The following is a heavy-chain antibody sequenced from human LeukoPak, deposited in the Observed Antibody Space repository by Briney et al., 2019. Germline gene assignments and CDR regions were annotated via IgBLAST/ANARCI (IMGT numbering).Heavy chain of an antibody. CDR3: ARGSGWYSDY. J-gene: IGHJ4*02. CDR1: GASISSYY. Sequence: PSETLSLTCTVSGASISSYYWSWIRQPPGKGLEWIGYIYYTGSTNYNPSLKSRVTFSVDTSKSQFSLKLSSVTATDTAVYYCARGSGWYSDYWGQGTLVTVSS. CDR2: IYYTGST. D-gene: IGHD6-19*01. V-gene: IGHV4-59*08.